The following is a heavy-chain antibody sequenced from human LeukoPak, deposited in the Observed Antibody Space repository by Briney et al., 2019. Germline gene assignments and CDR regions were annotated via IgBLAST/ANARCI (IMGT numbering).Heavy chain of an antibody. Sequence: PSETLSLTCTVSGRSISSYYWSWIRQPPGKGLEWIGYIYYSGSTNYNPSLKSRVTISVETSKNQFSLKLSSVTAADTAVYYCARHSQWLAIFDYWGQGTLVTVSS. CDR1: GRSISSYY. V-gene: IGHV4-59*08. J-gene: IGHJ4*02. D-gene: IGHD6-19*01. CDR3: ARHSQWLAIFDY. CDR2: IYYSGST.